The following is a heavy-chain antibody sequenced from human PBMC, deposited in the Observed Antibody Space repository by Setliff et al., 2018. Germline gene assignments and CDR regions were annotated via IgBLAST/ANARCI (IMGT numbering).Heavy chain of an antibody. CDR3: AGSITMVRGGGMDV. J-gene: IGHJ6*02. D-gene: IGHD3-10*01. V-gene: IGHV1-3*01. CDR1: GYTFINYE. CDR2: INAGNGNT. Sequence: ASVKVSCKASGYTFINYEINWVRQAPGQGLEWMGWINAGNGNTKYSQKFQGRVTITRDTSASTAYMELSSLRSEDTAVYYCAGSITMVRGGGMDVWGQGTTVTVSS.